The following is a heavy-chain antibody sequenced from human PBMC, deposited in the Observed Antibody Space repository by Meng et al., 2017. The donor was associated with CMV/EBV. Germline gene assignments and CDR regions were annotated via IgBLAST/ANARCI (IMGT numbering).Heavy chain of an antibody. CDR3: AKHLRYCSNTSCRKRDYYYYYGMDV. V-gene: IGHV3-23*01. CDR2: ISGSGGST. D-gene: IGHD2-2*01. J-gene: IGHJ6*02. Sequence: GESLKISCAASGFTFSSYAMSWVRQAPGKGLEWVSAISGSGGSTYYADSVKGRFTISRDNSKNTLYLQMNSLRAEDTAVYYCAKHLRYCSNTSCRKRDYYYYYGMDVWGQGTTVTVSS. CDR1: GFTFSSYA.